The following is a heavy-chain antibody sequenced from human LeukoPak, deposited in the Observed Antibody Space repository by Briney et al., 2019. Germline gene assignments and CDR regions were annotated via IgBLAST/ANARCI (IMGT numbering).Heavy chain of an antibody. V-gene: IGHV4-59*01. CDR1: GGSISSYY. CDR2: IYYSGST. CDR3: ARVEYSSSSGLDY. D-gene: IGHD6-6*01. J-gene: IGHJ4*02. Sequence: SETLSLTCTVSGGSISSYYWSWIRQPPVKGLEWIGYIYYSGSTNYNPSLKSRVTISVDTSKNQFSLKLSSVTAADTAVYYCARVEYSSSSGLDYWGQGTLVTVSS.